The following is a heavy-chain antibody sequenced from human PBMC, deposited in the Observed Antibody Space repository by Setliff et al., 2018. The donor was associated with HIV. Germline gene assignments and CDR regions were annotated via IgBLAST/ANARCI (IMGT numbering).Heavy chain of an antibody. CDR1: GYTFTTYS. V-gene: IGHV1-3*01. D-gene: IGHD1-1*01. CDR2: INVGKGDT. J-gene: IGHJ4*02. Sequence: WASVKVSCKASGYTFTTYSMHWVRQAPGQSLEWMGWINVGKGDTKYSQVRDRVTMTTDTSISTTYMDLYRLTSDDTAVYWCVRVAATGRGLAYWGQGTLVTVS. CDR3: VRVAATGRGLAY.